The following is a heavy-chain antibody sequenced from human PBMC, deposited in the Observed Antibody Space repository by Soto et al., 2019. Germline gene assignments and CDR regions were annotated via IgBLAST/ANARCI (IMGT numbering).Heavy chain of an antibody. CDR3: TLFTYYDFWSGYYTENWFDP. Sequence: PGGSLRLSCTASGFTFGDYAMSWFRQAPGKGLEWVGFIRSKAYGGTTEYAASVKGRFTISRDDSKSIAYLQMNSLKTEDTVVYYCTLFTYYDFWSGYYTENWFDPWGQGTLVTVSS. V-gene: IGHV3-49*03. J-gene: IGHJ5*02. CDR1: GFTFGDYA. CDR2: IRSKAYGGTT. D-gene: IGHD3-3*01.